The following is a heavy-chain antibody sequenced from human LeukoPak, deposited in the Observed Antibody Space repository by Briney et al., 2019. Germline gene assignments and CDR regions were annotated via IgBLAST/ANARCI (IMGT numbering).Heavy chain of an antibody. V-gene: IGHV4-34*01. CDR3: ARGGPAGTDFDY. J-gene: IGHJ4*02. CDR2: INHSGST. CDR1: GGSVSGSY. D-gene: IGHD6-13*01. Sequence: TQTLSLTCAVYGGSVSGSYWGWISQPPGNGLEWIRAINHSGSTNYNPSLKSRVTISVDTSKNQFSLKLSSVTAADTAVYYCARGGPAGTDFDYWGQGTLVTVSS.